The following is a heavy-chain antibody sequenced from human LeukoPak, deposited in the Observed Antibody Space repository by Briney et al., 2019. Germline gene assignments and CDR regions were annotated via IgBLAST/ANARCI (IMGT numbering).Heavy chain of an antibody. D-gene: IGHD3-16*01. Sequence: PSETLSLTCTVSGGSISSSSYYWGWIRQPPGKGLEWIGNIYYSGSTYYNPSLRSRVTISVDTSKNQFSLKQSSVTAADTAVYFCATNLQGVDYWGQGPLVTVSS. CDR2: IYYSGST. J-gene: IGHJ4*02. CDR1: GGSISSSSYY. CDR3: ATNLQGVDY. V-gene: IGHV4-39*07.